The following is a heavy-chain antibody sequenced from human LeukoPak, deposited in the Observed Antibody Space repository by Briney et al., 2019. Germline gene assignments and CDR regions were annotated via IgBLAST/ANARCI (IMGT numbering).Heavy chain of an antibody. D-gene: IGHD3-22*01. V-gene: IGHV3-48*01. CDR1: GFTFSSYS. CDR2: ISSSSTTI. Sequence: GGSLRLSCAASGFTFSSYSMMWVRQAPGKGLEWVSYISSSSTTIHYVDSVKGRFTISRDNSKNTLYLQMNSLRAEDTAVYYCAKVYGSTGDWGQGTLVTVSS. CDR3: AKVYGSTGD. J-gene: IGHJ4*02.